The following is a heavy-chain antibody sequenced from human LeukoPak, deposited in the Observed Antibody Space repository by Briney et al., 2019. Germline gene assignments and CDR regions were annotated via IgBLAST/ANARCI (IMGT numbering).Heavy chain of an antibody. CDR2: INTIGNKI. D-gene: IGHD4-11*01. CDR1: EFSVSTYG. Sequence: GGSLRLSCSASEFSVSTYGMNWVRQAPGRGLEWVSSINTIGNKIYYGDSVKGRFTISRDNSKNTLSLQMNNLRVEDTAIYYCAKGRYSSSCAPFDPWGQGTLVTVSS. V-gene: IGHV3-23*05. CDR3: AKGRYSSSCAPFDP. J-gene: IGHJ5*02.